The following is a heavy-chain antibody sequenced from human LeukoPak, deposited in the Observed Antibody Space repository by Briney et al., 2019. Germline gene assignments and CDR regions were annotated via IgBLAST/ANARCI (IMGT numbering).Heavy chain of an antibody. V-gene: IGHV3-66*01. CDR3: ATTYVWGSYFDY. CDR2: IYSDGGT. Sequence: GGSLRLSCAASGFTVSSNYMSWVRQAPGKGLEWVSVIYSDGGTYYADSVKGRFTISRDNSKNTLYLQVNSLRAEDTAVYYCATTYVWGSYFDYWGQGTLVTVSS. J-gene: IGHJ4*02. D-gene: IGHD3-16*01. CDR1: GFTVSSNY.